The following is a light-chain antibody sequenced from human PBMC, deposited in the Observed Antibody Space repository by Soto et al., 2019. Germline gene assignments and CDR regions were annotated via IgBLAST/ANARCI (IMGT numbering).Light chain of an antibody. Sequence: QSALTQPASVSGSPGQSITISCTGTSSDVGGYKYVSWYQQHPGKAPKLMIYEVSNRPSGVSNRFSGSKSGNTASLTISGLQAEDEADYYCSSYTSSSTLYVFGPGTKLTVL. CDR1: SSDVGGYKY. J-gene: IGLJ1*01. CDR3: SSYTSSSTLYV. V-gene: IGLV2-14*01. CDR2: EVS.